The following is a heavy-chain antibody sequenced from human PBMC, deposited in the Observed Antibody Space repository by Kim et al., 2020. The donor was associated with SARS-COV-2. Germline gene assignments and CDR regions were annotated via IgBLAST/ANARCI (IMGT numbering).Heavy chain of an antibody. J-gene: IGHJ6*02. V-gene: IGHV3-53*01. Sequence: YGDPVEGRFPISRDDSKNTLYLQMNRLRAEDSAVYYCARDLEGWSSYGRDVWGQGTRVTVSS. D-gene: IGHD6-19*01. CDR3: ARDLEGWSSYGRDV.